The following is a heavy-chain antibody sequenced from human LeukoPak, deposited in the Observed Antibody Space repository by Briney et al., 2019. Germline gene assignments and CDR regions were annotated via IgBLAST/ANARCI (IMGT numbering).Heavy chain of an antibody. D-gene: IGHD3-10*01. CDR2: MNPNSGNT. Sequence: ASVKVSCKASGYTFTSYDINWVRQATGQGLEWMGWMNPNSGNTGYAQKFQGRVTMTRNTSISTAYMELGSLRSEDTAVYYCARASGVRGVIIKDYWGQGTLVTVSS. CDR1: GYTFTSYD. CDR3: ARASGVRGVIIKDY. J-gene: IGHJ4*02. V-gene: IGHV1-8*01.